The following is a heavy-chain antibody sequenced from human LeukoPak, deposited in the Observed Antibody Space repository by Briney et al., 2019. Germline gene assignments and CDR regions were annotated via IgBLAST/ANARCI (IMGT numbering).Heavy chain of an antibody. Sequence: SQTLSLTCTVSGGSISGGGYYWSWIRQPPGKGLEWIGYIYHSGSTYYNPSLKSRVTISVDRSKNQFSLKLSSVTAADTAVYYCASIGQLVLKEAFDIWGQGTMVTVSS. J-gene: IGHJ3*02. D-gene: IGHD6-6*01. CDR3: ASIGQLVLKEAFDI. CDR1: GGSISGGGYY. CDR2: IYHSGST. V-gene: IGHV4-30-2*01.